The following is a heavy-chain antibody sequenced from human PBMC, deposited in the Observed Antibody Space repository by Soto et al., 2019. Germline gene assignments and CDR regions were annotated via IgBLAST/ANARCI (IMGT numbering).Heavy chain of an antibody. CDR2: IYYRRST. D-gene: IGHD2-2*01. CDR3: ARDPQIVVVPAAPDSYYYYAMDV. J-gene: IGHJ6*02. CDR1: GGSISSGDYY. Sequence: SETLSLTCTVSGGSISSGDYYWSWIRQPPGKGLEWIGYIYYRRSTYYNPSLKSRVTISVDTSKNQFSLKLSSVTAADTAVYYCARDPQIVVVPAAPDSYYYYAMDVWGQGTTVTVSS. V-gene: IGHV4-30-4*01.